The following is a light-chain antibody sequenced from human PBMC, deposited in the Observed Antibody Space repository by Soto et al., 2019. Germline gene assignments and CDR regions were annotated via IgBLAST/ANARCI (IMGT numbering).Light chain of an antibody. CDR2: EEN. CDR3: CSYAGTVAYV. J-gene: IGLJ1*01. Sequence: QSVLTQPASVSGSPGQSITISCAGTGSDVGAYNLVSWYQQHPGKAPKLIICEENTRPSGISNRFSGSKTGDTASLTISRLQSEDEADYFCCSYAGTVAYVFGTGTKVTVL. V-gene: IGLV2-23*01. CDR1: GSDVGAYNL.